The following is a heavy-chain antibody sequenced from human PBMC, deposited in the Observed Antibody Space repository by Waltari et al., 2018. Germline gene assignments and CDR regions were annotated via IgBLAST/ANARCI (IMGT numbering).Heavy chain of an antibody. J-gene: IGHJ4*02. Sequence: EVQLVESGGGLVQPGRSLRLSCAASGFTFDDYAMHWVRQAPGKGLEWVSGISWNSGSIGYADSVKGRFTISRDNAKNSLYLQMNSLRAEDTALYYCAKDIAYGSGNPGDYWGQGTLVTVSS. CDR3: AKDIAYGSGNPGDY. CDR2: ISWNSGSI. V-gene: IGHV3-9*01. CDR1: GFTFDDYA. D-gene: IGHD3-10*01.